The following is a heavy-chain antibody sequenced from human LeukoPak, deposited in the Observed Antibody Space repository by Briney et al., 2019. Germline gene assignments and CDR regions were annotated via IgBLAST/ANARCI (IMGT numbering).Heavy chain of an antibody. CDR2: IRYDGSNK. V-gene: IGHV3-30*02. D-gene: IGHD2-2*02. Sequence: PGGSVRLSCAASGFTFSNYGMHWVRQAPGKGLEWVAFIRYDGSNKDYADSVKGRFTISRDNSKNTLYLQVSSLRAEDTAVYYCAKGIDYTSHYWGQGTLVTVSS. CDR3: AKGIDYTSHY. CDR1: GFTFSNYG. J-gene: IGHJ4*02.